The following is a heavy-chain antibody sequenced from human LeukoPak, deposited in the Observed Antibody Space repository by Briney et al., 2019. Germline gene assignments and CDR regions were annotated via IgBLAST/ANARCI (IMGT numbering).Heavy chain of an antibody. CDR2: INPNTGGT. Sequence: ASVKASCKASGYTFTAYYSLWMGQAPGQRLEWMGWINPNTGGTNSAQKFQGRVTMTRDTSISTVYMELSGLTSDDTAVYYCARGPGTGDFDCWGQGTLVTVSS. J-gene: IGHJ4*02. V-gene: IGHV1-2*02. CDR3: ARGPGTGDFDC. CDR1: GYTFTAYY. D-gene: IGHD7-27*01.